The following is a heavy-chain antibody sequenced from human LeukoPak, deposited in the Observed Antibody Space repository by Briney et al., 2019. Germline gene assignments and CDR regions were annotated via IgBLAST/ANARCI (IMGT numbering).Heavy chain of an antibody. D-gene: IGHD2-15*01. CDR3: ARDGSGGRYVGYYYYGMDV. CDR1: GGSISSYY. J-gene: IGHJ6*02. V-gene: IGHV4-59*01. CDR2: IYYSGST. Sequence: SETLSLTCTVSGGSISSYYWSWIRQPPGEGLEWIGYIYYSGSTNYNPSLKSRVTISVDTSKNQFSLKLSSVTAADTAVYYCARDGSGGRYVGYYYYGMDVWGQGTTVTVSS.